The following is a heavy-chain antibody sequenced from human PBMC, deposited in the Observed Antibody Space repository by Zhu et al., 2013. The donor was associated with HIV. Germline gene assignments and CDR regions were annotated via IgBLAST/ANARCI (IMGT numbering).Heavy chain of an antibody. CDR3: ARDLCSSTSCGY. CDR1: GDTLRNSD. V-gene: IGHV1-2*02. CDR2: INPNSGGT. Sequence: QGQLVQSGAAVQEPGATLRVSCRAFGDTLRNSDVHWVRQAPGQGLEWMGWINPNSGGTNYAQKFQGRVTMTRDTSISTAYMELSRLRSDDTAVYYCARDLCSSTSCGYWGQGTLVTVSS. J-gene: IGHJ4*02. D-gene: IGHD2-2*01.